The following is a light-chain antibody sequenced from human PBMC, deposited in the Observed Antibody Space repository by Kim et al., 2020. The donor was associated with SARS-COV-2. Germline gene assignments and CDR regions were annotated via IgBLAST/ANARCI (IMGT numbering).Light chain of an antibody. J-gene: IGLJ2*01. Sequence: SYELTQPPSVSVSPGQTASITCSGDKLGDKYACWYQQKPGQSPVLVIYQDSKRPSGIPERFSGSNSGYTATLTISGTQAMDEADYYCQAWDSSVVFGGGTQLTVL. CDR2: QDS. CDR1: KLGDKY. V-gene: IGLV3-1*01. CDR3: QAWDSSVV.